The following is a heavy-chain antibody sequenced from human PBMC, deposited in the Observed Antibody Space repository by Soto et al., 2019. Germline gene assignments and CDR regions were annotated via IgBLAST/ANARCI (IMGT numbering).Heavy chain of an antibody. J-gene: IGHJ4*02. CDR3: ARGRVSDH. V-gene: IGHV4-34*01. Sequence: SETLSLTCAVYGGSFSGYYWSWIRQPPGKGLEWIGEINHSGSTNYNPSLKSRVTISVDTSKNQFSLKLSSVTAADTAVYYCARGRVSDHWGQGTLVTVSS. CDR2: INHSGST. CDR1: GGSFSGYY. D-gene: IGHD2-21*01.